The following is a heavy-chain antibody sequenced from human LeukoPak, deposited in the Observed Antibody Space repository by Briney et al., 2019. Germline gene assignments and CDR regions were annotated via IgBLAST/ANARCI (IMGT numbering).Heavy chain of an antibody. V-gene: IGHV3-23*01. D-gene: IGHD3-22*01. Sequence: GGSLRLSCAASGFTFSSYAMNWVRQAPGKGLEWFSAISGSGSNTYYSDSVKGRFTISRDNSKNTLYLQMNSLRAEDTAVYYCAKDSIGYYKPFDYWGQGSLVTVSS. CDR2: ISGSGSNT. CDR3: AKDSIGYYKPFDY. J-gene: IGHJ4*02. CDR1: GFTFSSYA.